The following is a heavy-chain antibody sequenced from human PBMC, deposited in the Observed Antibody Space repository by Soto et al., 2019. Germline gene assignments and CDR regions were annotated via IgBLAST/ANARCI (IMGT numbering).Heavy chain of an antibody. J-gene: IGHJ5*02. V-gene: IGHV3-23*01. CDR1: GFTSSRYD. Sequence: GGSLRLSCAASGFTSSRYDMNWVRQAPGKGLEWVSVVSGSGGTSYYADSVKGRFIISRDNSKNTLYLQMNSLRAEDTALYYCAKMGYSSDWSWGQGTLVTVSS. D-gene: IGHD6-19*01. CDR2: VSGSGGTS. CDR3: AKMGYSSDWS.